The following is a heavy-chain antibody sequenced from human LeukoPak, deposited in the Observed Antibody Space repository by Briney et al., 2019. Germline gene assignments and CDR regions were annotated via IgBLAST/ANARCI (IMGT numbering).Heavy chain of an antibody. Sequence: SETLSLTRTVSGGSISSSSYYWGWIRQPPGKGLEWIGSIYYSGSTYYNPSLKSRVTISVDTSKNQFSLKLSSVTAADTAVYYCARIKTDITIFGVVIIFDYWGQGTLVTVSS. V-gene: IGHV4-39*07. D-gene: IGHD3-3*01. CDR3: ARIKTDITIFGVVIIFDY. J-gene: IGHJ4*02. CDR2: IYYSGST. CDR1: GGSISSSSYY.